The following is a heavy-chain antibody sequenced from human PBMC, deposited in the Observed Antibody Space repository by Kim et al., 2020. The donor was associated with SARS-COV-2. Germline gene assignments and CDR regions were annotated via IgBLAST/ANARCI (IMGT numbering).Heavy chain of an antibody. CDR1: GGSISSYY. CDR3: AGQAYYYDSSVFDY. J-gene: IGHJ4*02. D-gene: IGHD3-22*01. CDR2: IYTSGST. V-gene: IGHV4-4*07. Sequence: SETLSLTCTVSGGSISSYYWSWIRQPAGKGLEWIGRIYTSGSTNYNPSLKSRVTMSVDTSKNQFSLKLSSVTAADTAVYYCAGQAYYYDSSVFDYWGQGTLVTVSS.